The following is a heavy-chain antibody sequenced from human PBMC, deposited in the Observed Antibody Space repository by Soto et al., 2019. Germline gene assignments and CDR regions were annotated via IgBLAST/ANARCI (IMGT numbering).Heavy chain of an antibody. Sequence: PSETLSLTCTVSGGSISSYYWSWIRQPPGKGLEWIGYIYYSGSTNYNPSLKSRVTISVDTSKNQFSLKLSSVTAADTAVYYCARVGRYCSSTSCYHFDYWGQGTLVTVS. V-gene: IGHV4-59*01. CDR2: IYYSGST. CDR1: GGSISSYY. J-gene: IGHJ4*02. CDR3: ARVGRYCSSTSCYHFDY. D-gene: IGHD2-2*01.